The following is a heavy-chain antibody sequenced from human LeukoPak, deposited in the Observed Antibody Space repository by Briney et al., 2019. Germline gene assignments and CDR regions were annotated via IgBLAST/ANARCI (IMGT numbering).Heavy chain of an antibody. D-gene: IGHD2-15*01. CDR3: AKDSGVVAAHYFVY. J-gene: IGHJ4*02. Sequence: GSLTLSCAASGFTFISYAMNWVRQAPGKGLEWVSGPASTGVSTLYADSVKGRFTVSRDNYKNPLSLQMYSLRADDTAVYYCAKDSGVVAAHYFVYRGQGTLATVSS. CDR1: GFTFISYA. V-gene: IGHV3-23*01. CDR2: PASTGVST.